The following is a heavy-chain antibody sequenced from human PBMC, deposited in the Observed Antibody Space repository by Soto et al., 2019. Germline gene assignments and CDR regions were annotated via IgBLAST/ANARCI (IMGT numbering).Heavy chain of an antibody. CDR3: AKFEWLDDYYDSRGAFDI. CDR1: GFTFSSYA. D-gene: IGHD3-22*01. CDR2: ISGSGGST. Sequence: LSLTCAASGFTFSSYAMSWVRQAPGKGLEWVSAISGSGGSTYYADSGKGRFTISRDNSKNTLYLQMNSLRAEDTAVYYCAKFEWLDDYYDSRGAFDIWGQGTMVTVSS. J-gene: IGHJ3*02. V-gene: IGHV3-23*01.